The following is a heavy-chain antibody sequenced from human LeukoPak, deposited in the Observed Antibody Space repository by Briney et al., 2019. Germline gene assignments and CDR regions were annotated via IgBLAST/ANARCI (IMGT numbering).Heavy chain of an antibody. J-gene: IGHJ6*02. CDR3: AKTVVDFWNPRGEYYGMDV. CDR1: GGSISSSS. D-gene: IGHD3-3*01. Sequence: PSETLSLTCTVSGGSISSSSYYWGWIRQAPGKGLEWVAVTSHDGSNTYYVDSVKGRFIISRDNSKNTLYLQMNSLRAEDTAEYYCAKTVVDFWNPRGEYYGMDVWGQGTTVTVSS. V-gene: IGHV3-30*18. CDR2: TSHDGSNT.